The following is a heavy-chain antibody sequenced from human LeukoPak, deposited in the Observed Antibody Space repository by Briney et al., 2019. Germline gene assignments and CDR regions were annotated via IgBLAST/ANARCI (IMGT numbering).Heavy chain of an antibody. CDR2: ISYDGSNK. J-gene: IGHJ3*01. CDR1: GFTFSSYA. Sequence: GGSLRLSCAASGFTFSSYAMHWVRQAPGKGLEWVAVISYDGSNKYYADSVKGRFTISRDNSKNTLYLQMNSLRAEDMAVYYCAKDYYYDPVDAFDVWGQGTMVSVSS. CDR3: AKDYYYDPVDAFDV. V-gene: IGHV3-30-3*02. D-gene: IGHD3-22*01.